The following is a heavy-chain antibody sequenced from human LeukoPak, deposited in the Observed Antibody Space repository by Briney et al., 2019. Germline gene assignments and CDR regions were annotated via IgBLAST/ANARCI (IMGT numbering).Heavy chain of an antibody. Sequence: GGSLRLSCAASGFSVSNNYMSWVRQPPGKGLEWVSVIYSGGSTYYADSVKGRFTISRDNAKNSLYLQMSNLRAEDTAVYFCARGGGLDVWGQGATVTVSS. CDR1: GFSVSNNY. J-gene: IGHJ6*02. CDR3: ARGGGLDV. V-gene: IGHV3-53*03. CDR2: IYSGGST.